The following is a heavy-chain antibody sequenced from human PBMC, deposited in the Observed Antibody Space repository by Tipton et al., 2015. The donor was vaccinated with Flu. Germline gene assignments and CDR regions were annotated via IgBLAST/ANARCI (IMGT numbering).Heavy chain of an antibody. V-gene: IGHV4-4*07. D-gene: IGHD1-26*01. CDR1: GGSISSYY. Sequence: GLVKPSETLSLTCTVSGGSISSYYWSWIRQPAGKGLEWIGRIYTSGSTNYNPSLKSRVTMSVDTSKNQFSLKLTSVSAADTAEYYCAKSGSYLEYLQHWGQGTPVTVSS. CDR2: IYTSGST. J-gene: IGHJ1*01. CDR3: AKSGSYLEYLQH.